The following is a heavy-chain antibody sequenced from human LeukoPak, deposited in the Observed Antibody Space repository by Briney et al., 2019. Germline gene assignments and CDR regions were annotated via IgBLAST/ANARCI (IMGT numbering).Heavy chain of an antibody. CDR3: AELGITMIGGV. J-gene: IGHJ6*04. CDR2: ISTSGSTI. Sequence: GGSLRLSCTSSGFTFSDYFMSWIRQAPGKGLEWVPYISTSGSTIYYADSVKGRFTISRDNAKNSLYLQMNSLRAEDTAVYYCAELGITMIGGVWGKGTTVTISS. D-gene: IGHD3-10*02. V-gene: IGHV3-11*04. CDR1: GFTFSDYF.